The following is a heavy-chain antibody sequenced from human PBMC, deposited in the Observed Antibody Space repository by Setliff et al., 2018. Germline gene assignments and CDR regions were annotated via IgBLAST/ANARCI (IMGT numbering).Heavy chain of an antibody. CDR3: ARDYYDSSGYYDYFDY. V-gene: IGHV3-7*01. CDR2: IKKDGGDR. D-gene: IGHD3-22*01. CDR1: GFSSNDYC. J-gene: IGHJ4*02. Sequence: GGSLRLSCAASGFSSNDYCMTWVRQAPGKGLEWVANIKKDGGDRFYVDSVKGRFTISRDNAKNSLYLQMNSLRAEDTAVYYCARDYYDSSGYYDYFDYWGQGTLVTVSS.